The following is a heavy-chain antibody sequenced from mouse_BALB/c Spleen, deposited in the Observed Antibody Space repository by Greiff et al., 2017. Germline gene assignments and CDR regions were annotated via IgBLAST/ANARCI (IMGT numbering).Heavy chain of an antibody. J-gene: IGHJ3*01. CDR1: GFTFSSYY. V-gene: IGHV5-6-2*01. Sequence: EVHLVESGGGLVKLGGSLKLSCAASGFTFSSYYMSWVRQTPEKRLELVAAINSNGGSTYYPDTVKGRFTISRDNAKNTLYLQMSSLKSEDTALYYCARQVDGYYDAYWGQGTLVTVSA. D-gene: IGHD2-3*01. CDR2: INSNGGST. CDR3: ARQVDGYYDAY.